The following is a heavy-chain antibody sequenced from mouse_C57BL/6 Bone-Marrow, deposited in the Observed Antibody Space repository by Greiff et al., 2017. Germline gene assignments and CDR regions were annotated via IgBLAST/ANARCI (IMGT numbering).Heavy chain of an antibody. Sequence: QVQLQQSGAELVRPGSSVKLSCKASGYTFTSYWMDWVKQRPGQGLEWIGNIYPSDSETHYNQKFKDKATLTVDKSSSTAYMQLSSLTSEDSAVYYCARRIGKGLRRGEYYAMDYWGQGTSVTVSS. CDR1: GYTFTSYW. J-gene: IGHJ4*01. CDR2: IYPSDSET. V-gene: IGHV1-61*01. CDR3: ARRIGKGLRRGEYYAMDY. D-gene: IGHD2-4*01.